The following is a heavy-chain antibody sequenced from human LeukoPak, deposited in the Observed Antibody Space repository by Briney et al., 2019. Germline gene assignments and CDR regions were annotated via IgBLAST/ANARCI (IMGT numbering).Heavy chain of an antibody. V-gene: IGHV4-39*01. CDR3: ASHYYDSSGYYLLNY. CDR2: IYYSGST. CDR1: GGSISSSSYY. J-gene: IGHJ4*02. Sequence: PSETLSLTCTVSGGSISSSSYYWGWIRQPPXXXXXXXXXIYYSGSTYYNPSLKSRVTISVDTSKNQFSLKLSSVTAADTAVYYCASHYYDSSGYYLLNYWGQGTLVTVSS. D-gene: IGHD3-22*01.